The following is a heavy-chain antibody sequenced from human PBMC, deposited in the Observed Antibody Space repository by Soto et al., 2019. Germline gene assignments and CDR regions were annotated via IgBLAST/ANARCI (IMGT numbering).Heavy chain of an antibody. CDR1: GFILSDCA. CDR3: ARDLSWGSNWYYYMDV. CDR2: ISSSSRVI. J-gene: IGHJ6*03. V-gene: IGHV3-48*01. Sequence: EVQLVESGGGLVQPGGSLRLSCATSGFILSDCATNWVRQAPGKGLEWVSYISSSSRVIDYAGSVKGRFTVSRDNARNSLYLQMNSLRAEDTAVYYCARDLSWGSNWYYYMDVWGKGTTVTVSS. D-gene: IGHD7-27*01.